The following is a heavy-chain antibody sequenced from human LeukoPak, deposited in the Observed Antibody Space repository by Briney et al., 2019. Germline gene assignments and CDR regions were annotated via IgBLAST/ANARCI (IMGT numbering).Heavy chain of an antibody. CDR3: ARVSSSSSGLRNDYMDV. J-gene: IGHJ6*03. D-gene: IGHD6-6*01. CDR1: GGTFSSYA. Sequence: GASVKVSCKASGGTFSSYAISWVRQAPGQGLEWMGGIIPIFGTANYAQKFQGRVTITTDESTSTAYMELSSLRSEDTAVYYCARVSSSSSGLRNDYMDVWGKGTTVTVSS. CDR2: IIPIFGTA. V-gene: IGHV1-69*05.